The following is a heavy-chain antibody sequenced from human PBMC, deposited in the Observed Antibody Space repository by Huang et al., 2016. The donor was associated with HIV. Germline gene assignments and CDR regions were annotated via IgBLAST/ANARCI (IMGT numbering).Heavy chain of an antibody. J-gene: IGHJ5*02. V-gene: IGHV1-8*02. Sequence: QVQLVQSGAEVKKPGASVRVSCKASGYTFTTYDINWVRQAAGQGREGMGWMNPNSGNTGYAQKFQGRVTMTRNTSISTAYMELSSLRSEDTAVYYCARMHCTKSSCSWGNWFDPWGQGTLVTVSS. CDR1: GYTFTTYD. CDR3: ARMHCTKSSCSWGNWFDP. CDR2: MNPNSGNT. D-gene: IGHD2-8*01.